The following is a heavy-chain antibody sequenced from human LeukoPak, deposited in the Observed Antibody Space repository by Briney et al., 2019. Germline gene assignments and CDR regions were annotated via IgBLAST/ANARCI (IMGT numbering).Heavy chain of an antibody. CDR1: GFTFNTNA. V-gene: IGHV3-23*01. Sequence: GGFLRLSCAASGFTFNTNAMSWVRQAPGKGLEWVSAISGRTGGTYYADSVKGRFTISRDNSKSTLYLQMDSLRAEDTAVYYCAKIITGSTDFWGQGTLVTVSS. J-gene: IGHJ4*02. CDR3: AKIITGSTDF. D-gene: IGHD1-20*01. CDR2: ISGRTGGT.